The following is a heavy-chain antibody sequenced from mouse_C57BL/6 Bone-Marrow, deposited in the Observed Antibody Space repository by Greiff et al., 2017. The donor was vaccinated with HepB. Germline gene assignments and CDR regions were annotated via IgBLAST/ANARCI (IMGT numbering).Heavy chain of an antibody. CDR2: IWGVGST. CDR1: GFSLTSYG. Sequence: QVQLQQSGPGLVAPSQSLSITCTVSGFSLTSYGVDWVRQSPGKGLEWLGVIWGVGSTNYNSALKSRLSISKDNSKSQVFLKMNSLQTDDTAMYYCATSLRRPPFAYWGQGTLVTVSA. V-gene: IGHV2-6*01. CDR3: ATSLRRPPFAY. J-gene: IGHJ3*01. D-gene: IGHD1-2*01.